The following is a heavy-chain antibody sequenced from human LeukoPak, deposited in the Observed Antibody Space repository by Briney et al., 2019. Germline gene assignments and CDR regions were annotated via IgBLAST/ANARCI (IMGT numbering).Heavy chain of an antibody. CDR1: GGSISSSY. V-gene: IGHV4-59*08. D-gene: IGHD3-10*01. Sequence: PSETLSLTCTVFGGSISSSYWTWIRQSPRKGLEWIGYIYYSGSANYNPSLESRVSISLDTSKNQFSLKLSSVTAADTAVYYCARGVGLLEVWGQGTLVTVSS. CDR2: IYYSGSA. J-gene: IGHJ4*02. CDR3: ARGVGLLEV.